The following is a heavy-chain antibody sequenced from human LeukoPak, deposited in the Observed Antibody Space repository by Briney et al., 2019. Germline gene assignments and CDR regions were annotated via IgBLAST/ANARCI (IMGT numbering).Heavy chain of an antibody. J-gene: IGHJ5*02. V-gene: IGHV1-46*01. D-gene: IGHD3-9*01. CDR2: INPSGSST. CDR3: ARGPRGLRYFDWLLWSWFDP. Sequence: ASVKVSCKASGYTFTGYYMHWVRQAPGQGLEWLGLINPSGSSTLYAQKFQGRVTMTRDMSTTTDYMELSSLRSEDTAVYYCARGPRGLRYFDWLLWSWFDPWGQGTLVTVSS. CDR1: GYTFTGYY.